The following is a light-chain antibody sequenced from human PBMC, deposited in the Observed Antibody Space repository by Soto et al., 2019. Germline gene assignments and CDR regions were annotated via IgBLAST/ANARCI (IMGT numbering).Light chain of an antibody. V-gene: IGKV1-5*01. CDR1: QSISRW. CDR2: DAS. Sequence: DIHMTQSPSTLSASVGGRVTITCRASQSISRWLAWYQQKPGKAPKLLIYDASSLQSGVPSRFSGSASGTVFTLTLSSLQPDDCAIYYCQQYNSYWTFGQGTKVDIK. J-gene: IGKJ1*01. CDR3: QQYNSYWT.